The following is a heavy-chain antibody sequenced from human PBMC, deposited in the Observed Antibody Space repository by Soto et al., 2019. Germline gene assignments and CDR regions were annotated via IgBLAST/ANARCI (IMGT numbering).Heavy chain of an antibody. J-gene: IGHJ4*02. CDR3: AKDLVYSSSWYGNFDY. CDR1: GFTFSSYA. D-gene: IGHD6-13*01. V-gene: IGHV3-23*01. CDR2: ISGSGGST. Sequence: TGGSLRLSCAASGFTFSSYAMSWVRQAPGKGLEWVSAISGSGGSTYYADSVKGRFTISRDNSKNTLYLQMNSLRAEDTAVYYCAKDLVYSSSWYGNFDYWGQGTLVTVSS.